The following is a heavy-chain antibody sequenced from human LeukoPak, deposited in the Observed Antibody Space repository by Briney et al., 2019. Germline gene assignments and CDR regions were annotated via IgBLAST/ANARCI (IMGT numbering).Heavy chain of an antibody. V-gene: IGHV4-34*01. CDR2: INHRGNT. CDR3: ARGRFYVFDI. D-gene: IGHD2/OR15-2a*01. J-gene: IGHJ3*02. Sequence: KPSETLSLTCGIYGGSLRDYSWAWIRQPPGQGLEWIGEINHRGNTDFNPSLKSRVTISVGTSKNQFSLKLTSVTAADTALYFCARGRFYVFDIWGQGTLVTVSS. CDR1: GGSLRDYS.